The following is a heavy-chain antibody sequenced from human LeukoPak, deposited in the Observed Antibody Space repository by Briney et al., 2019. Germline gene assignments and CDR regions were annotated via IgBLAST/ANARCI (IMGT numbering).Heavy chain of an antibody. CDR1: GYTFTSYG. CDR2: ISGYNGET. V-gene: IGHV1-18*01. D-gene: IGHD3-22*01. CDR3: ARDRWYDKSDYYYNLDH. Sequence: ASVKVSCKASGYTFTSYGISWVRQAPGQGLEWMGWISGYNGETNNAQKLQGRVTMTTDTSTSTAYMELRSLRSDDTAVYYCARDRWYDKSDYYYNLDHWGQGTLDTVSS. J-gene: IGHJ4*02.